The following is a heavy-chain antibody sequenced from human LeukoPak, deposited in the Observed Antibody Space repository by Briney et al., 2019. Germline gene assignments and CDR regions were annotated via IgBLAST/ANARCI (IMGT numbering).Heavy chain of an antibody. CDR3: AIGLGSGSYRTDY. J-gene: IGHJ4*02. V-gene: IGHV3-23*01. CDR2: ISGSGGST. Sequence: PGGSLRLSCAASGFTFSSYAMSWVRQAPGKGLEWVSAISGSGGSTYYADSVKGRFTISRDNSKNTLYLQMNSLRAEDTAVYYCAIGLGSGSYRTDYWGQGTLVIVSS. CDR1: GFTFSSYA. D-gene: IGHD3-10*01.